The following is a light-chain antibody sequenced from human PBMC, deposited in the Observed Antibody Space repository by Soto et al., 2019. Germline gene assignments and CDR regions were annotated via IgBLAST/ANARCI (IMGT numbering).Light chain of an antibody. CDR3: QQSYSTPWT. Sequence: DIPMTQSPSSLSASVGDRVTITCRASQSISSYLNWYQQKPGKAPKLLIYAASSLQSGVPSRFSSRGSGTDFTLTISSLQPEDFATYYCQQSYSTPWTFGQGTKLEIK. CDR2: AAS. J-gene: IGKJ2*02. CDR1: QSISSY. V-gene: IGKV1-39*01.